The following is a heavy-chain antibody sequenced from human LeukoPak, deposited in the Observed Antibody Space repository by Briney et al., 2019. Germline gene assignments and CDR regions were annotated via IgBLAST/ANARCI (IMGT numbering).Heavy chain of an antibody. Sequence: SVKVSCKASGFTFTSSAMQWVRQARGQRLEWIGWIVVGSGNTNYAQKFQGRVTMTEDTSTDTAYMELSSLRSEDTAVYYCATDLPYYGDYVWFDYWGQGTLVTVSS. CDR2: IVVGSGNT. CDR1: GFTFTSSA. D-gene: IGHD4-17*01. CDR3: ATDLPYYGDYVWFDY. V-gene: IGHV1-58*02. J-gene: IGHJ4*02.